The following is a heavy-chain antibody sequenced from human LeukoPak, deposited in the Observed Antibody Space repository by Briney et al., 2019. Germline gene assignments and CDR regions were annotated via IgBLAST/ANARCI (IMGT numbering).Heavy chain of an antibody. J-gene: IGHJ4*02. V-gene: IGHV4-39*07. Sequence: SETLSLTCTVSGGSISSSSYYWGWIRQPPGKGLEWIGSIYYSGSTNYNPSLKSRVTISVDTSKNQFSLKLSSVTAADTAVYYCARASSGWYLGYFDYWGQGTLVTVSS. CDR3: ARASSGWYLGYFDY. D-gene: IGHD6-19*01. CDR1: GGSISSSSYY. CDR2: IYYSGST.